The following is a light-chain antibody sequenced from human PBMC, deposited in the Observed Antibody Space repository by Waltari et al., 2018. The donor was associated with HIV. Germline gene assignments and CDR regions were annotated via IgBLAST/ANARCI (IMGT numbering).Light chain of an antibody. CDR1: SSNIGSRSD. J-gene: IGLJ3*02. CDR3: QSYDTSLSGWV. CDR2: SNN. Sequence: QSVLTQPPSVSGAPGQRVTISCTGSSSNIGSRSDVHWYRQLPGAAPKLLSHSNNNRPSGVPDRFSGSKSGTSASLAITGLQADDEADYYCQSYDTSLSGWVFGGGTTLTVL. V-gene: IGLV1-40*01.